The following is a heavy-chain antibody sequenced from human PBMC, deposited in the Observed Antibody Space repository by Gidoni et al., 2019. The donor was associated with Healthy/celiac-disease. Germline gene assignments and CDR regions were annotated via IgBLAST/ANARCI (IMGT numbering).Heavy chain of an antibody. Sequence: EVQLLESGGGLVQPWGSLRLSCSASCLHFSSYAMSWVRQAPGTGLEGFSAISGSGGSTYYADSVKGRFTISRDNAKNTLYLQMNSLRAEDTAVYYCAKAPSSYCSGGSCYSPDRYFDYWGQGTLVTVSS. V-gene: IGHV3-23*01. D-gene: IGHD2-15*01. CDR1: CLHFSSYA. CDR3: AKAPSSYCSGGSCYSPDRYFDY. J-gene: IGHJ4*02. CDR2: ISGSGGST.